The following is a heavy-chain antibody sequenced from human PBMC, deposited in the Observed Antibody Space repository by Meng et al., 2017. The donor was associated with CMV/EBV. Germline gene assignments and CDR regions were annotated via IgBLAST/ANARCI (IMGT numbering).Heavy chain of an antibody. V-gene: IGHV2-5*02. CDR2: IYWDDDK. Sequence: QITFEGSDPTLVKPTQTLTLTCTFSGFSPSTSGVGVGWIRQPPGKALEWLALIYWDDDKRYSPSLKSRLTITKDTSKNQVVLTMTNMDPVDTATYYCARIAAAGRFDYWGQGTLVTVSS. CDR3: ARIAAAGRFDY. CDR1: GFSPSTSGVG. J-gene: IGHJ4*02. D-gene: IGHD6-13*01.